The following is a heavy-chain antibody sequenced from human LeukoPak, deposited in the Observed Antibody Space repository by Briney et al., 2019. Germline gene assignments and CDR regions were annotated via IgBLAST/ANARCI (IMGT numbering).Heavy chain of an antibody. CDR3: AKGAYDYIEIAYFDY. J-gene: IGHJ4*02. V-gene: IGHV3-23*01. CDR1: GLSFNDYP. D-gene: IGHD5-12*01. Sequence: GGPWRLSCFASGLSFNDYPMIWVPRAPGRGLGWASLLIGSSGTTFYADSVKGRFTISRDKSKSTLYLQMNSLRAEDTAVYYCAKGAYDYIEIAYFDYWGQGSLVTVSS. CDR2: LIGSSGTT.